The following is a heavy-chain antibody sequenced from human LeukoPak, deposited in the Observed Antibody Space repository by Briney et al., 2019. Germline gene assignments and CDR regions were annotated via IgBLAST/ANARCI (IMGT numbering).Heavy chain of an antibody. Sequence: ASVKVSCKASGYTFPSYDINWLRQATGQGLEWMGWMNPNSGNTGYAQKFEGRVTMTRNTSISTAYRELSSLRSEDTAVYYCARNVWFGEYWFDYWGQGTLVTVSS. CDR1: GYTFPSYD. V-gene: IGHV1-8*01. CDR2: MNPNSGNT. J-gene: IGHJ4*02. CDR3: ARNVWFGEYWFDY. D-gene: IGHD3-10*01.